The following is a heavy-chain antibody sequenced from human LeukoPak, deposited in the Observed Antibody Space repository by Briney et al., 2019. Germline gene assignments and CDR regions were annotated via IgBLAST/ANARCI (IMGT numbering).Heavy chain of an antibody. Sequence: PSETLSLTCPVPGDSISDYCWSWIRQPPGKGLEWIGYISYSGNTNYNPSLKSRVTISFDTSNNQFSLKLTSVTAADSAVYYCAGHILGGDFDSWGQGTLVTVSS. J-gene: IGHJ4*02. CDR1: GDSISDYC. CDR3: AGHILGGDFDS. V-gene: IGHV4-59*08. D-gene: IGHD2-21*01. CDR2: ISYSGNT.